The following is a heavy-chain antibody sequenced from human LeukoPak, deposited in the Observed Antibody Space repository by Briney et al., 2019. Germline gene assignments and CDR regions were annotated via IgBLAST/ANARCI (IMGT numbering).Heavy chain of an antibody. Sequence: GRSLRLSCAASGFTFTIYAVHWVRQAPGKGLEWVAVTEGNNKYYADSVKGRFTISSDNSKNTVYLQMNSLRAEDTAVYYCAKDLIAGPPDYFDYWGQGTLVTVSS. D-gene: IGHD2-21*01. CDR1: GFTFTIYA. CDR3: AKDLIAGPPDYFDY. CDR2: TEGNNK. V-gene: IGHV3-30-3*01. J-gene: IGHJ4*02.